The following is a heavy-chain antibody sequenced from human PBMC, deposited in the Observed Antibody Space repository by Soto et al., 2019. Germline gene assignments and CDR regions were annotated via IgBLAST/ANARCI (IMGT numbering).Heavy chain of an antibody. CDR3: AREYTAWPLAYGLDV. Sequence: GSLRLSCVGSGFTFSTYSINWVRQAPGKGLEWVSSISSRSDIYYADSVKGRFTISRDNAKNSVSLQMNSLRAEDTAVYYCAREYTAWPLAYGLDVWGQGTTVTVS. V-gene: IGHV3-21*01. CDR2: ISSRSDI. D-gene: IGHD2-2*02. CDR1: GFTFSTYS. J-gene: IGHJ6*02.